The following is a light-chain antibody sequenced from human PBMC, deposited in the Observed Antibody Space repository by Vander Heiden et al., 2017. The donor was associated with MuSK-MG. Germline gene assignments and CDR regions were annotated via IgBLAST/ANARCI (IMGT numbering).Light chain of an antibody. V-gene: IGKV1-33*01. CDR2: DAS. J-gene: IGKJ3*01. Sequence: DIQMTQSPSSLSASVGDRVIITCQASQDISYFLNWYQQKPGKAPKLLIYDASNLETGVPSRFSGSGSGTDFTFTISSLQPEDIATYYCQQDDNLPLTFGHGTKVDIK. CDR1: QDISYF. CDR3: QQDDNLPLT.